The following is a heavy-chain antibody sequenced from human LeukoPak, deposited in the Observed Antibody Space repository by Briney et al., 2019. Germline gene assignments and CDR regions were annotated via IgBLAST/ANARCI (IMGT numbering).Heavy chain of an antibody. CDR1: GGTISRNY. CDR3: ARDRRRELLHAFDI. V-gene: IGHV4-59*01. CDR2: IDYSGST. Sequence: SETLSLTCTVSGGTISRNYWSWIRQPPGKGLEWVAYIDYSGSTNYNPSLKSRLTISMDASKNQFSLKLSSVTAADTAVYYCARDRRRELLHAFDIWGQGTMVTVSS. D-gene: IGHD1-26*01. J-gene: IGHJ3*02.